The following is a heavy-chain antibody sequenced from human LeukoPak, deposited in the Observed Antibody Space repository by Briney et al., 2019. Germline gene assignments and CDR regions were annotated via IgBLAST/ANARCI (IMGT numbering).Heavy chain of an antibody. Sequence: ASVKVSCKASGYTFTDYSMHWVRQAPGQGLEWMGWINPNSGGTNYAQKFQGRVTMTRDTSISTAYMELSRLRSDDTAVYYCAVVRLTMNYYDSSMDVWGQGTTATVSS. CDR2: INPNSGGT. V-gene: IGHV1-2*02. CDR3: AVVRLTMNYYDSSMDV. CDR1: GYTFTDYS. D-gene: IGHD3-22*01. J-gene: IGHJ6*02.